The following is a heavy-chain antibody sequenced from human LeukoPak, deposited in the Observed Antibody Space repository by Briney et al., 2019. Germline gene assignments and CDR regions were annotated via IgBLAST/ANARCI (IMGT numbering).Heavy chain of an antibody. CDR3: SRDPRILDY. V-gene: IGHV3-23*01. CDR2: ISGYGDDT. CDR1: GFTFNLYA. D-gene: IGHD2-15*01. Sequence: SGGSLRLSCAASGFTFNLYAMSWVRQAQGRGLEWVSSISGYGDDTYYADSVKGRFTLSRDNSKGTLYLQMFSLRAEDTAVYYCSRDPRILDYWGQGTLVTVSS. J-gene: IGHJ4*02.